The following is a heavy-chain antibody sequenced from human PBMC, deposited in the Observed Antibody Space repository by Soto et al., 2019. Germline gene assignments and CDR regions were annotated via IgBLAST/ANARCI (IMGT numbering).Heavy chain of an antibody. CDR3: ARDLLGITIFGVDRLNWFDP. CDR2: IYYSGST. CDR1: GGSISSGDYY. J-gene: IGHJ5*02. Sequence: QVQLQESGPGLVKPSQTLSLTCTVSGGSISSGDYYWSWIRQPPGKGLEWIGYIYYSGSTYYNPSLKSRVTISVDTSKNQFSLKLSSVTAADTAVYYCARDLLGITIFGVDRLNWFDPWGQGTLVTVSS. V-gene: IGHV4-30-4*01. D-gene: IGHD3-3*01.